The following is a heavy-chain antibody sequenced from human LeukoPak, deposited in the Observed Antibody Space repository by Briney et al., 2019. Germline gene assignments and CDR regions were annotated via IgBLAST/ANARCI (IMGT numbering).Heavy chain of an antibody. J-gene: IGHJ4*02. CDR2: IYTSGST. CDR3: AAAYCGGDCYSALDY. Sequence: SETLSLTCTVSGGSISSYYWSWIRQPAGKGLEWIGRIYTSGSTNYNPSLKSRVTMSVDTSKNQFSLKLSSVTAADTAVYYCAAAYCGGDCYSALDYWGQGTLVTVSS. V-gene: IGHV4-4*07. CDR1: GGSISSYY. D-gene: IGHD2-21*02.